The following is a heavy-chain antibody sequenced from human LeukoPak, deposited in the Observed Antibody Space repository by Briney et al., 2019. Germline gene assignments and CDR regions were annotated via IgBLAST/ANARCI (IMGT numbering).Heavy chain of an antibody. D-gene: IGHD2-15*01. CDR3: AKNRGGSGYSDSDY. J-gene: IGHJ4*02. CDR1: GFTFSSYA. Sequence: GGSLRLSCAASGFTFSSYAMSWVRQAPGKGLEWVSSISGSGDSPYYPDSVKGRFNMSRDNSKNTLYLQMNSLRAEDTAVYYCAKNRGGSGYSDSDYWGQGTLVTVSS. CDR2: ISGSGDSP. V-gene: IGHV3-23*01.